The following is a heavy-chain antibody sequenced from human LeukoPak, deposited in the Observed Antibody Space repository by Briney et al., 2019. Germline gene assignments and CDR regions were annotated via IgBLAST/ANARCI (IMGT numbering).Heavy chain of an antibody. J-gene: IGHJ4*02. CDR2: IKQDGSEK. CDR3: ARSPRNLFDY. D-gene: IGHD1-14*01. CDR1: GFTFSSYS. V-gene: IGHV3-7*01. Sequence: GGSLRLSCAASGFTFSSYSMNWVRQAPGKGLEWVANIKQDGSEKYYVDSVKGRFTISRDNAKNSLYLQMNSLRAEDTAVYYCARSPRNLFDYWGQGTLVTVSS.